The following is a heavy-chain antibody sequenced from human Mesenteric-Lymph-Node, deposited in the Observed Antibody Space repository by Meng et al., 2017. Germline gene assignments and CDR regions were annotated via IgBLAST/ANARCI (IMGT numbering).Heavy chain of an antibody. Sequence: QVQPPPGGGGVLMRSESLSLTCAVYGGSFRGYYWSWIRQPPGKGLEWIGEINHSGSTNYNPSLKSRVTISVDTSKNQFSLKLSSVTAADTAVYYCARSPKYSYGRRALDYWGQGTLVTVSS. J-gene: IGHJ4*02. CDR2: INHSGST. V-gene: IGHV4-34*01. CDR3: ARSPKYSYGRRALDY. D-gene: IGHD5-18*01. CDR1: GGSFRGYY.